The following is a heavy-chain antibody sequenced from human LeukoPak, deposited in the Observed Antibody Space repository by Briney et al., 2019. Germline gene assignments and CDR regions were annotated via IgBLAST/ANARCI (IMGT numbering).Heavy chain of an antibody. CDR1: GFTFSSYW. CDR3: ARYGLSGYDWLIDY. D-gene: IGHD5-12*01. CDR2: INSDGSST. J-gene: IGHJ4*02. Sequence: PGGSLRLSCAAFGFTFSSYWMHWVRQAPGKGLVWVSRINSDGSSTSYADSVKGRFTISRDNAKNTLYLQMNSLRAEDTAVYYCARYGLSGYDWLIDYWGQGTLVTVSS. V-gene: IGHV3-74*01.